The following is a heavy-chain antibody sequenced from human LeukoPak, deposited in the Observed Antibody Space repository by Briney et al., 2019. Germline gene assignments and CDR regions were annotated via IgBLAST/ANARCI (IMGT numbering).Heavy chain of an antibody. V-gene: IGHV4-59*01. CDR1: GGSINSYY. Sequence: SETLSLTCTVSGGSINSYYWTWIRQPPGKGLEWIGYIYYSGSTNYNPSLKSRVTISLDTSKNQFSLNLSSVTAADTAVYYCARSLNGGCLNYWGQGTLVTVSS. CDR2: IYYSGST. D-gene: IGHD4-23*01. CDR3: ARSLNGGCLNY. J-gene: IGHJ4*02.